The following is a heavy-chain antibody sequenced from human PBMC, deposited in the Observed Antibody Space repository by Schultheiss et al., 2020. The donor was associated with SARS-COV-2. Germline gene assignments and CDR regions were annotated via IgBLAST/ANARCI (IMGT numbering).Heavy chain of an antibody. CDR1: GFSFSNYE. D-gene: IGHD3-3*01. CDR3: TTISSGYDFPAYYYYMDV. V-gene: IGHV3-15*07. Sequence: GGSLRLSCAAFGFSFSNYEMNWVRQAPGKGLEWVGRIKSKTDGGTTDYAAPVKGRFTISRDDSKNTLYLQMNSLKTEDTAVYYCTTISSGYDFPAYYYYMDVWGKGTTVTVSS. CDR2: IKSKTDGGTT. J-gene: IGHJ6*03.